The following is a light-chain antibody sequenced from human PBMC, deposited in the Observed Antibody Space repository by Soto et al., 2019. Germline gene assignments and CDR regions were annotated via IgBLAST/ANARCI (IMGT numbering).Light chain of an antibody. CDR3: SSYTTSSTRI. J-gene: IGLJ2*01. Sequence: QSALTQPASVSGSPGQSITISCTGTSSDVGGYNYVSWYQQYPGNAPQLIIYDVSNRPSGVSHRFCGSKSGNTAYLTISGLQAEDEADYYCSSYTTSSTRIFGGGTKLTFL. CDR1: SSDVGGYNY. CDR2: DVS. V-gene: IGLV2-14*03.